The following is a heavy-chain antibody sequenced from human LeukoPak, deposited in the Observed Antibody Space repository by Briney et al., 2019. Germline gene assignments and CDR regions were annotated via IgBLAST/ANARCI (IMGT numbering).Heavy chain of an antibody. Sequence: SETLSLTCTVSGGSISSGGYYWSWIRQHPGKGLEWIGYIYHSGSTYYNPSLKSRVTISIDRSKNQFSLKLSSVTAADTAVYYCARVGMVAALDWGQGTLVTVSS. CDR3: ARVGMVAALD. D-gene: IGHD6-13*01. J-gene: IGHJ4*02. CDR2: IYHSGST. V-gene: IGHV4-31*03. CDR1: GGSISSGGYY.